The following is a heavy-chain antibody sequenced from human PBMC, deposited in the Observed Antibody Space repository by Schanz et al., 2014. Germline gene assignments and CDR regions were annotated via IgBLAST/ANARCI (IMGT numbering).Heavy chain of an antibody. CDR2: VSSSSSYT. Sequence: VQLVESGGGLVQPGGSLRLSCAASGFPFSDYFMAWIRQPPGRGLEWVSYVSSSSSYTHYADSVKGRFTISRDNAKSSLYLQMNSLRVEDTAVYYCAASSGWHPSTDYWGQGTLVTVSS. V-gene: IGHV3-11*05. CDR3: AASSGWHPSTDY. D-gene: IGHD6-19*01. J-gene: IGHJ4*02. CDR1: GFPFSDYF.